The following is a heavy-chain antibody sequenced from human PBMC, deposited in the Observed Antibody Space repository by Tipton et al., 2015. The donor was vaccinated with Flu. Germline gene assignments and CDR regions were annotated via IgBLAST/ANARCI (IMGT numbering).Heavy chain of an antibody. CDR3: ARRTGGTKDY. J-gene: IGHJ4*02. CDR2: MSGSGDGT. CDR1: GFAFSDYV. V-gene: IGHV3-23*01. D-gene: IGHD1-7*01. Sequence: SLRLSCAASGFAFSDYVMSWVRQAPGRGLEWVSAMSGSGDGTDYTDSVKGRFTISRDNSNNTLYLQMNNLRAEDTAIYYCARRTGGTKDYWGQGTLVTVSS.